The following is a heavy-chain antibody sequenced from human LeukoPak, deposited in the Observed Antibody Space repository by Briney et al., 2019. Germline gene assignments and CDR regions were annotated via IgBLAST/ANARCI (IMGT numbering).Heavy chain of an antibody. CDR1: GYSISSGYY. J-gene: IGHJ4*02. D-gene: IGHD3-16*01. CDR2: IYHNGST. CDR3: ARDRGWGKEFDY. Sequence: SETLSLTCTVSGYSISSGYYWGWIRQPPGKGLEWIGSIYHNGSTYYNPSLKSRVTISVDTSKNQFSLKLSSVTAADTAVYYCARDRGWGKEFDYWGQGTLVTVSS. V-gene: IGHV4-38-2*02.